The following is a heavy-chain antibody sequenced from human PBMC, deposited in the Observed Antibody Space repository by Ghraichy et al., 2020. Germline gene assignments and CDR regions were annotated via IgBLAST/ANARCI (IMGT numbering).Heavy chain of an antibody. V-gene: IGHV4-39*01. Sequence: SQTLSLTCTVSGGSISSSNYYWGWIRQPPGKGLEWIGTIYYSGSTYYNPSLKSRVTISVDTSKNQFSLRLSSVAATDTAVYYCARHTLAAPGWYFDLWCRGTLVSVSS. CDR2: IYYSGST. CDR3: ARHTLAAPGWYFDL. J-gene: IGHJ2*01. CDR1: GGSISSSNYY. D-gene: IGHD2-15*01.